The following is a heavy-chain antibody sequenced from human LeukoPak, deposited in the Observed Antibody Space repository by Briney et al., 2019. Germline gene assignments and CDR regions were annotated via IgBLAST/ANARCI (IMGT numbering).Heavy chain of an antibody. CDR2: IYHSGST. J-gene: IGHJ5*02. CDR3: ARVAYSSSGNWFDP. CDR1: GSSISSGYY. V-gene: IGHV4-38-2*02. D-gene: IGHD6-6*01. Sequence: SETLSLTCTVSGSSISSGYYWGWIRQPPGKGLEWIGSIYHSGSTYYNPSLKSRVTISVDTSKNQFSLKLSSVTAADTAVYYCARVAYSSSGNWFDPWGQGTLVTVSS.